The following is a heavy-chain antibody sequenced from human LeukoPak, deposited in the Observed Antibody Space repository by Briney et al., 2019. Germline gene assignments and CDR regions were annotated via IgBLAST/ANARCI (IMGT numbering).Heavy chain of an antibody. CDR1: GYTFTGYY. J-gene: IGHJ4*02. D-gene: IGHD3-22*01. CDR3: ARDGDYYDSSGYLY. CDR2: INPNSGGT. V-gene: IGHV1-2*06. Sequence: GASVKVSCKASGYTFTGYYMHWVRQAPGQGLEWMGRINPNSGGTNYAQKFQGRVTMTRDTSISTAYMELSRLRSDDTAVYYCARDGDYYDSSGYLYWGQGTLVTVSS.